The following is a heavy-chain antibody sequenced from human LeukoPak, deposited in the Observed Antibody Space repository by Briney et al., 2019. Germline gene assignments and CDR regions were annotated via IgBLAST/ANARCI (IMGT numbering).Heavy chain of an antibody. CDR3: AKDLEVVLMVYAIDY. Sequence: GGSLRLSCAASGFTFDDYAMHWVRQAPGKGLEWVSGISWNSGSIGYADSVKGRFTISRDNAKNSLYLQMNSLRAEDTAVYYCAKDLEVVLMVYAIDYWGQGTLVTVSS. J-gene: IGHJ4*02. CDR1: GFTFDDYA. CDR2: ISWNSGSI. V-gene: IGHV3-9*01. D-gene: IGHD2-8*01.